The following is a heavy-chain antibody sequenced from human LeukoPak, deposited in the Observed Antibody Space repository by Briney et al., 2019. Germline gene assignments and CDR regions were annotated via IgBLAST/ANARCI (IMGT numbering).Heavy chain of an antibody. V-gene: IGHV4-34*01. CDR3: TRDGGVAVTPLDFDF. Sequence: SETLSLTCAVYGGSFSGYYWSWIRQPPGKGLEWIGEINHSGSTNYNPSLKSRVTLSVDTSKNQISLRLSSVTAADTAVYYCTRDGGVAVTPLDFDFWGQGILVTVSS. CDR1: GGSFSGYY. CDR2: INHSGST. J-gene: IGHJ4*02. D-gene: IGHD6-19*01.